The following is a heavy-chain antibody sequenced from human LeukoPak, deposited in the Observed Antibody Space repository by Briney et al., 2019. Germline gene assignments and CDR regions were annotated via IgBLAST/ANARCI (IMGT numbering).Heavy chain of an antibody. D-gene: IGHD6-13*01. V-gene: IGHV3-23*01. Sequence: GGSLRLSCAASGFTFSDYYMSWIRQAPGKGLEWVSDISGGGNTYYAESVKGRFTISRDNSKNTLYLQMNSLGAEDTALYYASGHGSSSYWGQGTLVAVSS. CDR2: ISGGGNT. J-gene: IGHJ4*02. CDR3: SGHGSSSY. CDR1: GFTFSDYY.